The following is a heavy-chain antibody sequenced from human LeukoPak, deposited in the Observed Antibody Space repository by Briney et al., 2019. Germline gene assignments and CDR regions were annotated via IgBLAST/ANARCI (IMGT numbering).Heavy chain of an antibody. V-gene: IGHV4-34*01. CDR2: MNHSGST. D-gene: IGHD6-13*01. CDR1: GASFSGYY. CDR3: ARGLLGSYSSRSGWFDP. J-gene: IGHJ5*02. Sequence: SETLSLTCAVYGASFSGYYWSWIRQPPGKGLEWIGEMNHSGSTTYDPCLKSRVTISVDTSKNQFSLKLSSVTAADTAVYYCARGLLGSYSSRSGWFDPWGQGTLVTVSS.